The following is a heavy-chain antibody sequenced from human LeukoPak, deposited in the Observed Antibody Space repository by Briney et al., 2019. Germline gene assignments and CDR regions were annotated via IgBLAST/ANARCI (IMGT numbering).Heavy chain of an antibody. D-gene: IGHD3-10*01. CDR3: ARLRGLGEGPDY. J-gene: IGHJ4*02. Sequence: PSETLSLTCTVSGYSISSGYYWGWIRQPPGKGLEWIGSIYHSGSTYYNPSLKSRVTISVDTSKNQFSLKLSSVTAADTAVYYCARLRGLGEGPDYWGQGTLVTVSS. CDR1: GYSISSGYY. V-gene: IGHV4-38-2*02. CDR2: IYHSGST.